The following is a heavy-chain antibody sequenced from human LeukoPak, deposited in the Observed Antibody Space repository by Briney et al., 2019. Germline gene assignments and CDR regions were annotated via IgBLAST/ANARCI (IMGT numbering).Heavy chain of an antibody. Sequence: GRSLRLSCAASGFTFSSSGMHWVRQAPGKGLEWVAAISYDASNKYYADSVKGRFTISRDNSKNTLYLQMNSLRAEDTAVYYCAGRTYHFDYWGQGTLVTVSS. J-gene: IGHJ4*02. CDR1: GFTFSSSG. CDR3: AGRTYHFDY. CDR2: ISYDASNK. V-gene: IGHV3-30*03. D-gene: IGHD2-2*01.